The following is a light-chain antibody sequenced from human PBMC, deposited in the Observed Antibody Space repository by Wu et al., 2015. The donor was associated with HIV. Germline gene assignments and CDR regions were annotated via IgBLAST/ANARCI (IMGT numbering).Light chain of an antibody. V-gene: IGKV1-5*03. CDR3: QQYNSYSYN. CDR2: KAS. Sequence: DIQMTQSPSTLSASVGDRVTITCRASQSLNNRLAWYQQKPGRAPKLLIYKASNLESGVPSRFSGSGSGTEFTLTISSLQPDDFATYYCQQYNSYSYNFGQGPSWTSN. J-gene: IGKJ2*01. CDR1: QSLNNR.